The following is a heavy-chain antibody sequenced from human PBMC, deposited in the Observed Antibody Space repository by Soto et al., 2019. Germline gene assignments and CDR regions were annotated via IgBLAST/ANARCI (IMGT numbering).Heavy chain of an antibody. J-gene: IGHJ3*02. D-gene: IGHD1-20*01. CDR3: TRDRLTGDFREAFDI. Sequence: EAQLVESGGGLVQPGGSLRLSCAASGFTLSRYSMSWVRQAPGKGLEYIAYIDTGSVSTYYADSVEGRFAVFRDNARNSLYLQLNSLRDEDTALYFCTRDRLTGDFREAFDIWGQGTRVTVSS. CDR2: IDTGSVST. CDR1: GFTLSRYS. V-gene: IGHV3-48*02.